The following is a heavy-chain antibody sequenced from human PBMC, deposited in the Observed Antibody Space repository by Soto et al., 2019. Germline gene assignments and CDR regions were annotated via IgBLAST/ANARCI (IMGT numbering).Heavy chain of an antibody. CDR1: GASVSSETHF. CDR2: VYRSGTT. J-gene: IGHJ4*02. CDR3: AREDMSGTYYFDY. Sequence: ETLSLTCRVSGASVSSETHFWTWIRQPPGKGLEWIGYVYRSGTTNSNPALKSRVTVSVDKSKNQFSLRLNSVTAADTAVYYCAREDMSGTYYFDYWGPGTQVTVSS. V-gene: IGHV4-61*01. D-gene: IGHD1-26*01.